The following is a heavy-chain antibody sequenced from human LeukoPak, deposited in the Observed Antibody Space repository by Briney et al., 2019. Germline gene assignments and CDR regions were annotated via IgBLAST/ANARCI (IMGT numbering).Heavy chain of an antibody. D-gene: IGHD2-15*01. J-gene: IGHJ4*02. CDR1: GGSISSSSYY. V-gene: IGHV4-39*01. CDR3: ARGIPQTDIVVVVAANYFDY. Sequence: SETLSLTCTVSGGSISSSSYYWGWIRQPPGKGLEWIGSIYYSGSTYYNPSLKSRVTISVDTSKNQFSLKLSSVTAADTAVYYCARGIPQTDIVVVVAANYFDYWGQGTLVTVSS. CDR2: IYYSGST.